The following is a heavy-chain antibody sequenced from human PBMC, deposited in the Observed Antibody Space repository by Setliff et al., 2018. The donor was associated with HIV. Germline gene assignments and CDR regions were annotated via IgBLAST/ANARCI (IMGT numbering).Heavy chain of an antibody. CDR2: IHYSGIT. CDR3: AKGAGFYGDYTFDH. V-gene: IGHV4-59*11. CDR1: RDSINGHW. Sequence: PSETLSLTCTVSRDSINGHWWSWIRQPPGKGLEWTGSIHYSGITHYNPSLKSRVTISMVASRNQFSLKVTSVTAADTAVYYCAKGAGFYGDYTFDHWGQGRQVTVSS. J-gene: IGHJ4*02. D-gene: IGHD4-17*01.